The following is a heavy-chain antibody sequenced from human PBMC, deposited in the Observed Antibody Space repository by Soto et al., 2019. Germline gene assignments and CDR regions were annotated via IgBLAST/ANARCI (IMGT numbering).Heavy chain of an antibody. V-gene: IGHV3-23*01. CDR2: ISGSGGSE. CDR3: AKGDTKMITDYYAMDV. J-gene: IGHJ6*02. Sequence: GGSLRLSCAVSGFTFTSYAMTWVRQAPGKGLEWVSAISGSGGSEFYADSVKGRFTISRDNSKNTLYLQMKSLRAEDTALYYCAKGDTKMITDYYAMDVWGQGTTVTVSS. CDR1: GFTFTSYA. D-gene: IGHD3-16*01.